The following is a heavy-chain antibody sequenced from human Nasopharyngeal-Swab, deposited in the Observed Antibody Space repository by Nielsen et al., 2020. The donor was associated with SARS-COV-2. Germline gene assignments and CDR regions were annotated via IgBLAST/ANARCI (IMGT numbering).Heavy chain of an antibody. CDR3: ATSSRGFGYGYGMDV. J-gene: IGHJ6*02. CDR2: IYRGGAT. Sequence: GESLKISCVASGFTVSSNYISWVRQAPGRRLEWVSVIYRGGATYYADSVNGRFTMSRDNSKNTVYLQINSLRAEDTAIYYCATSSRGFGYGYGMDVWGQGTTVTVSS. V-gene: IGHV3-53*01. CDR1: GFTVSSNY. D-gene: IGHD5-12*01.